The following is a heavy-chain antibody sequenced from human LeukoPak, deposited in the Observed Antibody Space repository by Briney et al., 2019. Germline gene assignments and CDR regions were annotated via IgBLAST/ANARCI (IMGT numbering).Heavy chain of an antibody. J-gene: IGHJ6*03. CDR3: ARDPEAHYYYYMDV. CDR2: ISSSSSTI. Sequence: GGSLRLSCAASGFTFSSYSMNWVRQAPGEGLEWVSYISSSSSTIYYADSVKGRFTISRDNAKNSLYLQMNSLRAEDTAVYYCARDPEAHYYYYMDVWGKGTTVTVSS. CDR1: GFTFSSYS. V-gene: IGHV3-48*01.